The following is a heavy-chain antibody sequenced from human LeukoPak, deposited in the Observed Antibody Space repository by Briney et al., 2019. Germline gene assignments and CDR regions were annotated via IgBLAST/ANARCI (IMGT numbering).Heavy chain of an antibody. D-gene: IGHD4-23*01. V-gene: IGHV3-74*01. J-gene: IGHJ4*02. CDR2: INGDGSST. Sequence: GGSLRLSCAASGFTFSSYWIHWVRQVPGKGLVWVSRINGDGSSTNYADSVKGRFTISRDNSKNTLYLQTNSLRAEDTAVYYCAKVPTVLTYYFDYWGQGTLVTVSS. CDR3: AKVPTVLTYYFDY. CDR1: GFTFSSYW.